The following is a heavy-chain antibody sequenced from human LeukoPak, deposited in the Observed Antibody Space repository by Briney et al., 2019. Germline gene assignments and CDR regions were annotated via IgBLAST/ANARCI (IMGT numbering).Heavy chain of an antibody. D-gene: IGHD3-16*01. Sequence: SETLSLACTVSGGSISGYYWSWMRQPPGKGLEWIGYIHYSGSTNQNPSLKSRVTISVDTSKNQFSLELSSVTAADTAVYYCARLAPYPGIWASDYWGRGTLVTVSS. J-gene: IGHJ4*02. V-gene: IGHV4-59*08. CDR1: GGSISGYY. CDR3: ARLAPYPGIWASDY. CDR2: IHYSGST.